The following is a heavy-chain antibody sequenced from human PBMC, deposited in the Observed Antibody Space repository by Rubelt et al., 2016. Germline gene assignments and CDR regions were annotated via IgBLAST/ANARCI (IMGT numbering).Heavy chain of an antibody. J-gene: IGHJ4*02. CDR1: GFLFHHYW. CDR2: IKPDGSEA. D-gene: IGHD5-18*01. V-gene: IGHV3-7*01. CDR3: ARSGGYGWDS. Sequence: EVQLVESGGDLVQPGGTLRLSCAASGFLFHHYWMTWVRQAPGKGLEWVANIKPDGSEAYYIDHLKGRFNMSRDNANKAIYVQMNNLGVEDTAVYYCARSGGYGWDSWGQGTRVTVSS.